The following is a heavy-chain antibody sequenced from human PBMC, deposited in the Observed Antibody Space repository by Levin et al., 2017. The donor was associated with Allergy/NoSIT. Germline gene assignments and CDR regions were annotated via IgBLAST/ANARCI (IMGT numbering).Heavy chain of an antibody. J-gene: IGHJ4*02. V-gene: IGHV5-10-1*01. CDR2: IYPDDSNT. CDR1: GYTFTSHW. Sequence: PGGSLRLSCKGSGYTFTSHWITWVRQKPGMGLEWMGTIYPDDSNTRYSPSFQGHVTMSVDTSMSTAYLQWGSLKASDTAIYFCARFEDWEFGNLLPDHWGQGTLVTVSS. D-gene: IGHD3/OR15-3a*01. CDR3: ARFEDWEFGNLLPDH.